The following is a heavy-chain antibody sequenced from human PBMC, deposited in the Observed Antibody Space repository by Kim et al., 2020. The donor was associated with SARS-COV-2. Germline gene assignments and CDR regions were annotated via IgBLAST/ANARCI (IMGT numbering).Heavy chain of an antibody. CDR3: ARVRYDFWSGGFDY. V-gene: IGHV3-48*03. J-gene: IGHJ4*02. D-gene: IGHD3-3*01. Sequence: DNVKDQFNHARDNAKNSLYLQMNGLGAEDTAVYYCARVRYDFWSGGFDYWGQGTLVTVSS.